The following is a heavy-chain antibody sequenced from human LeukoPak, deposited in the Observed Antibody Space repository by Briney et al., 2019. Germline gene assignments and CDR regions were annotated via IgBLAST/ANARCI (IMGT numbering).Heavy chain of an antibody. CDR2: ISGSGGST. V-gene: IGHV3-23*01. D-gene: IGHD2-2*01. CDR3: AKAGYCSSTSCGYYYYMDV. J-gene: IGHJ6*03. Sequence: PGGSLRLSCAASGFTFSSYAMSWVRQAPGKGLEWVSAISGSGGSTYYADSVKGRFTISRDNSKNTLYLQMNSLRAEDTAVYYCAKAGYCSSTSCGYYYYMDVWGKGTTVTVSS. CDR1: GFTFSSYA.